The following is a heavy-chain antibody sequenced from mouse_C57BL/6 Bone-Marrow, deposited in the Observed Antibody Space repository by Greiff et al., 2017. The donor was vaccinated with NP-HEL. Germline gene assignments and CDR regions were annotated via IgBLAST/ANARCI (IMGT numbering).Heavy chain of an antibody. CDR3: ARSGYGSSSYAMDY. J-gene: IGHJ4*01. Sequence: VKLMESGAELARPGASVKLSCKASGYTFTSYGISWVKQRTGQGLEWIGEIYPRSGNTYYNEKFKGKATLTADKSSSTAYMELRSLTSEDSAVYFCARSGYGSSSYAMDYWGQGTSVTVSS. CDR1: GYTFTSYG. D-gene: IGHD1-1*01. CDR2: IYPRSGNT. V-gene: IGHV1-81*01.